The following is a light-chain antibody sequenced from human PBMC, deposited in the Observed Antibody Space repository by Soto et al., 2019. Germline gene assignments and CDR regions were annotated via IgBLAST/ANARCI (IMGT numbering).Light chain of an antibody. Sequence: EIVMTQSPDTLSVSPGERVGLCCRTSQTVSYNLAWLQQKHGQAPRILIYAASTRDTGIPARFSGSGSGTEFTLTISRLQSEDSSVYYCLQYNNWPWTFGQGTKVDIK. CDR1: QTVSYN. CDR3: LQYNNWPWT. J-gene: IGKJ1*01. V-gene: IGKV3-15*01. CDR2: AAS.